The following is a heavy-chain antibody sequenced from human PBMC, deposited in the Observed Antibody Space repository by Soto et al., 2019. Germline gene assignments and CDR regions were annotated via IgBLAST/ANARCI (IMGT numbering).Heavy chain of an antibody. CDR3: ARRYSGYDLYYFDY. V-gene: IGHV4-59*01. Sequence: QVQLQESGPGLVKPSETLSLTCTVSGGSISSYYWSWIRQPPGKGLEWIGYIYYSGSINYNPSLKIRVTISVDTSKNQFSLKLSSVTAADTAVYYCARRYSGYDLYYFDYWGQGTLVTVSS. CDR1: GGSISSYY. CDR2: IYYSGSI. J-gene: IGHJ4*02. D-gene: IGHD5-12*01.